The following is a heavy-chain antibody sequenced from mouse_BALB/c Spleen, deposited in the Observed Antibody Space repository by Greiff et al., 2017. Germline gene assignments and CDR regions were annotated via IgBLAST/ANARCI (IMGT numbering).Heavy chain of an antibody. J-gene: IGHJ3*01. D-gene: IGHD1-1*01. CDR2: IWAGGST. V-gene: IGHV2-9*02. CDR1: GFSLTSYG. Sequence: VNVVESGPGLVAPSQSLSITCTVSGFSLTSYGVHWVRQPPGKGLEWLGVIWAGGSTNYNSALMSRLSISKDNSKSQVFLKMNSLQTDDTAMYYCARDDGSSLRFAYWGQGTLVTVSA. CDR3: ARDDGSSLRFAY.